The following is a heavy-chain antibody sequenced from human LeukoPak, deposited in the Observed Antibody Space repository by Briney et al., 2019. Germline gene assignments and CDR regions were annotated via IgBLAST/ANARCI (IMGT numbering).Heavy chain of an antibody. V-gene: IGHV3-21*01. CDR2: ISSSSSYI. CDR1: GFTFSSYS. Sequence: GGSLRLSCAASGFTFSSYSMNWVRHARGKGLEWVSSISSSSSYIYYGNSVTGRFTILRDNAKDSLYLQINSLRAVGTAVYYCARGYEIYWGQGTLVTVSS. J-gene: IGHJ4*02. D-gene: IGHD5-12*01. CDR3: ARGYEIY.